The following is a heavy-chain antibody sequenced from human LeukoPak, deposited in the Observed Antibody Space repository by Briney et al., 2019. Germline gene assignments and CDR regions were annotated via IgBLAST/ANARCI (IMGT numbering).Heavy chain of an antibody. CDR3: ARELGYSGSYRDAFDI. CDR2: IYTSRST. J-gene: IGHJ3*02. D-gene: IGHD1-26*01. Sequence: SETLSLTCTVSGVSISSGSYCWSWIRQPAGKGLEWSVRIYTSRSTNDNPSHNSRVTISVETYNNQFSLTLSSVTVADTAVYYCARELGYSGSYRDAFDIWGQGTMVTVSS. CDR1: GVSISSGSYC. V-gene: IGHV4-61*02.